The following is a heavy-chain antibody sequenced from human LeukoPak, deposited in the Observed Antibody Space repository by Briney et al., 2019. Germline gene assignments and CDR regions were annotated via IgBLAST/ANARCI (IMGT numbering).Heavy chain of an antibody. CDR2: IYYSGST. CDR3: ARAEYQLLSAYYYYYMDV. V-gene: IGHV4-59*01. Sequence: PSETLSLTCTVSGGSISSYYWSWIRQPPGKGLEWIGYIYYSGSTNYNPSLKSRVTISVDTSKNQFSLKLSSVTAADTAVYYCARAEYQLLSAYYYYYMDVWGKGTTVTVPS. D-gene: IGHD2-2*01. J-gene: IGHJ6*03. CDR1: GGSISSYY.